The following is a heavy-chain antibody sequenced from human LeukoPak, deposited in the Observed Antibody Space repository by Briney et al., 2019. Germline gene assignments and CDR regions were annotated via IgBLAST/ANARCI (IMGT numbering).Heavy chain of an antibody. V-gene: IGHV3-23*01. CDR3: TKARGGYCEAGYSSRVLDN. D-gene: IGHD2-15*01. CDR1: GFTFSRYA. CDR2: ISASGDDT. J-gene: IGHJ4*02. Sequence: PGGSLRLSCAVSGFTFSRYAMNWVRQAPGKGLEWVSIISASGDDTKNADSVKGRFTISRDNSKNTLYLQMNSLRAEDTAVYYCTKARGGYCEAGYSSRVLDNWGQGTLVTVSS.